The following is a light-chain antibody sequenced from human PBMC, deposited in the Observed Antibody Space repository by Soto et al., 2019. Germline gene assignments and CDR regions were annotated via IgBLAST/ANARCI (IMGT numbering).Light chain of an antibody. Sequence: DIQMTQSPSSLSASVGDRVTITCRASQSISRDLNWYQQKPGKAPKLLIYAASSLQSGVPSRFSGSGSGTDFTPTISSLQPEDFATYYCQQSYSAPRTFGQGTKVEIK. V-gene: IGKV1-39*01. CDR2: AAS. CDR1: QSISRD. CDR3: QQSYSAPRT. J-gene: IGKJ1*01.